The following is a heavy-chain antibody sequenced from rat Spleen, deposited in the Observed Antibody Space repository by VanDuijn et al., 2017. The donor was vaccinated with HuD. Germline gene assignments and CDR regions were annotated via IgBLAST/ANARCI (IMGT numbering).Heavy chain of an antibody. D-gene: IGHD4-3*01. J-gene: IGHJ4*01. Sequence: EVKLVESGGGLVQPGRSLKLSCVASGFTFNNYWMTWVRQAPTKGLEWVASISPSGGGTYYRDSVKGRFTVSRDNAKITLYLQMDSLRSEDTATYYCVRRQFGGGYVMDAWGQGASVTVSS. V-gene: IGHV5-31*01. CDR2: ISPSGGGT. CDR3: VRRQFGGGYVMDA. CDR1: GFTFNNYW.